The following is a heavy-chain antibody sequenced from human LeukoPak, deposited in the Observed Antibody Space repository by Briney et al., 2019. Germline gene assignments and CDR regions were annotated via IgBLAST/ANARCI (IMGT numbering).Heavy chain of an antibody. Sequence: PGGSLRLSCAASGFTFSGSAMHWVRQASGKGLEWVGRIRTKANNYATEYAASVKGRFTISRDDSKNTAYLQMNSLKTEDTAVYYCTRHYYYMDVWGKGTTVTVSS. V-gene: IGHV3-73*01. J-gene: IGHJ6*03. CDR1: GFTFSGSA. CDR3: TRHYYYMDV. CDR2: IRTKANNYAT.